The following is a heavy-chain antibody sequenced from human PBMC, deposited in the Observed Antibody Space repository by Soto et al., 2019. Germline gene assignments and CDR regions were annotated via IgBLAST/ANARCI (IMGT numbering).Heavy chain of an antibody. J-gene: IGHJ4*02. V-gene: IGHV3-21*01. CDR1: GFTFSSYS. CDR2: ISSSTSYM. CDR3: ARDFRDGYYFDY. Sequence: EVQLVESGGGLVKPGGSLRLSCAASGFTFSSYSMNWVRQAPGKGLEWVSSISSSTSYMYYADSVKGRFTISRDNAKNSLYLQMNSLRAEDTAVYYCARDFRDGYYFDYWVQGTLVTVSS. D-gene: IGHD5-12*01.